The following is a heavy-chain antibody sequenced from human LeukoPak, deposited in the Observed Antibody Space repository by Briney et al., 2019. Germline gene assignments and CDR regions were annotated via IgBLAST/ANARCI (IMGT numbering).Heavy chain of an antibody. Sequence: GVSLRLSCAASGFTFSSYAMNWVRQAPGKGLEWVSFMSGSGRSTNSADSVKGRFTISRDNSKNTLYLQMNTLRAEDTAVYYCAKGKEDVYSGMDVWGQGTTVTVSS. CDR2: MSGSGRST. CDR3: AKGKEDVYSGMDV. CDR1: GFTFSSYA. D-gene: IGHD1-14*01. J-gene: IGHJ6*02. V-gene: IGHV3-23*01.